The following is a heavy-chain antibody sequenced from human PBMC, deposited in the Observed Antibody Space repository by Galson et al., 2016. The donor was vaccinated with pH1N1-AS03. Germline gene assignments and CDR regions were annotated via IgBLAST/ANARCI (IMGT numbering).Heavy chain of an antibody. CDR1: QATFSSYG. V-gene: IGHV3-30*03. CDR2: ISPDGSET. J-gene: IGHJ4*02. CDR3: ARDYAYCNGPSCFNIDD. D-gene: IGHD2-21*01. Sequence: SLRLSCAASQATFSSYGMHWVRQAPGGGLEWVSFISPDGSETYYADSVKGRFTISRDNSKRTLFVQLNSLRRDDTAVYFCARDYAYCNGPSCFNIDDWGQGTLVIVSP.